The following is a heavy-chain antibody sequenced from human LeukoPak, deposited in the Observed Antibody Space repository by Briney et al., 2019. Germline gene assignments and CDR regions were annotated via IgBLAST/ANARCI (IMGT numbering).Heavy chain of an antibody. Sequence: PSETLSLTCTVSGGSISSSSYYWGWIRQPPGKGLEWIGSIYYSGSTYYNPSLKSRVTISVDTSKNQFSLKLSSVTAADTAVYYCARSSYQLLPIDYWGQGTLVTVSS. CDR3: ARSSYQLLPIDY. CDR2: IYYSGST. CDR1: GGSISSSSYY. V-gene: IGHV4-39*01. D-gene: IGHD2-2*01. J-gene: IGHJ4*02.